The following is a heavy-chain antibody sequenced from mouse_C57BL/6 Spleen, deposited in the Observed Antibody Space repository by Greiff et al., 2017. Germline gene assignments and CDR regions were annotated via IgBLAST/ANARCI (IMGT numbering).Heavy chain of an antibody. Sequence: QVQLQQPGAELVKPGASVKVSCKASGYTFTSSWMHWVKQRPGQGLEWIGRFHPSDGDTNYNQKFKVKATLTVDKSSSTAYMQLSILTSEDSEVYYCAISEVYGNYGEAWFAYWGQGTLVTVSA. J-gene: IGHJ3*01. CDR3: AISEVYGNYGEAWFAY. CDR1: GYTFTSSW. CDR2: FHPSDGDT. D-gene: IGHD2-1*01. V-gene: IGHV1-74*01.